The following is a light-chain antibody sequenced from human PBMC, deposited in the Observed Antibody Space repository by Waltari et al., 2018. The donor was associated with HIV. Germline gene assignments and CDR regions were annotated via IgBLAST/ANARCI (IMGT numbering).Light chain of an antibody. CDR2: LAS. J-gene: IGKJ2*01. V-gene: IGKV2-28*01. CDR3: MQALQTPYT. Sequence: EIVMTQSPLSLPVTPGEPASISCRASKSLLHSNGNSYLDWYLQKPGQSQQFLIYLASSRAAGVPDRFTGSGSGTDFTLKISRVEAEDVGIYYCMQALQTPYTFGQGTKLE. CDR1: KSLLHSNGNSY.